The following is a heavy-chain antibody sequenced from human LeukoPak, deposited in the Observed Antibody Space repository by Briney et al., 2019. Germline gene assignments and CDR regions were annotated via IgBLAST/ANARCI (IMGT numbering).Heavy chain of an antibody. CDR1: GFTFSYFW. V-gene: IGHV4-4*08. Sequence: GSLRLSCATSGFTFSYFWMSWVRQAPGKGLEWIGRIYTSGSTNYNPSLKSRVTISVDTSKNQFSLKLSSVTAADTAVYYCARGGPRSSFDYWGQGTLVTVSS. D-gene: IGHD6-13*01. CDR3: ARGGPRSSFDY. CDR2: IYTSGST. J-gene: IGHJ4*02.